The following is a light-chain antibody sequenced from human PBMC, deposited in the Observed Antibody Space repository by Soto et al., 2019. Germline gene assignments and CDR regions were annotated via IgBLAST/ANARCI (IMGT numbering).Light chain of an antibody. J-gene: IGKJ2*01. CDR1: QSISTE. V-gene: IGKV3-15*01. CDR3: QQGHNLPLT. CDR2: SAS. Sequence: EIVMTQSPATLSVSPGERATLSCRASQSISTELAWYQQKPAQPPRLLIYSASTCATGVPARFTGSGSGSEFTLTISGLQSEDFAVYYCQQGHNLPLTFGQGTRLEI.